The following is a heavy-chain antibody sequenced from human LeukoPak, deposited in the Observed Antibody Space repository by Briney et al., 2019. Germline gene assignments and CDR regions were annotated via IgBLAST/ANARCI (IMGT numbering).Heavy chain of an antibody. CDR3: ARLGTRGYSYGHSIDY. V-gene: IGHV3-21*01. CDR1: GFTFSSYS. Sequence: GESLRLSCAASGFTFSSYSMNWVRQAPGKGLEWVSSISSSSSYIYYADSVKGRFTISRDNAKNSLYLQMNSLRAEDTAVYYCARLGTRGYSYGHSIDYWGQGTLVTVSS. J-gene: IGHJ4*02. D-gene: IGHD5-18*01. CDR2: ISSSSSYI.